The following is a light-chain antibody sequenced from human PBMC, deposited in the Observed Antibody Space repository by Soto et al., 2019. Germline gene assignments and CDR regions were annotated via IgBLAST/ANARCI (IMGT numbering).Light chain of an antibody. CDR1: QSVSSN. CDR2: GAS. V-gene: IGKV3-15*01. Sequence: DIVMTQSPATLSVSPGERATLSCRASQSVSSNLAWYQQKPGQAPRLLIYGASTRATRIPARCSGRGAGTDFTLTSSRLEPEDFAVYYCQQYGSSPTCGQGTKVEI. CDR3: QQYGSSPT. J-gene: IGKJ1*01.